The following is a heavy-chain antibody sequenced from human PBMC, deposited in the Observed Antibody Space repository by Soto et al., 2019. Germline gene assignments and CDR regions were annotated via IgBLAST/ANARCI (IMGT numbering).Heavy chain of an antibody. Sequence: QVQLVESGGGVVQPGRSLRLSCAASGFTFSRYGMHWVRQAPGKGLEWVAVIWYDGSNKYYADSVKGRFTISRDNSKNTLYLQMISLRAEDTAVYYCSRSSSNCGLDYWGQGTLVTVSS. D-gene: IGHD2-21*01. CDR2: IWYDGSNK. CDR1: GFTFSRYG. J-gene: IGHJ4*02. V-gene: IGHV3-33*01. CDR3: SRSSSNCGLDY.